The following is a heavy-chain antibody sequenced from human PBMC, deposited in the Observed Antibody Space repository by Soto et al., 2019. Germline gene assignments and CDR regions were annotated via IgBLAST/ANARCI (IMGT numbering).Heavy chain of an antibody. Sequence: DVQLLESGGGLVQPGGSLTLSCAASRFTFSDFAMSWVRQAPGKGLEWVSSIGGGGTDTYYADSVKGRFTISRDNSKNTRYLRMDSLRDEATAVYYCAKDAVPYSGKWDWFDSWGQGTLVIVSS. CDR1: RFTFSDFA. V-gene: IGHV3-23*01. CDR3: AKDAVPYSGKWDWFDS. D-gene: IGHD1-26*01. CDR2: IGGGGTDT. J-gene: IGHJ5*01.